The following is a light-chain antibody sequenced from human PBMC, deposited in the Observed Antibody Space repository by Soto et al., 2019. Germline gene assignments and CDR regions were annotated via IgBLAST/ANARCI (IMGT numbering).Light chain of an antibody. Sequence: MVLTQSPATLSLSPGERATLSCMASHSVSSYLAWYQQKPGQAPRLLINDSSNGTTGIPARFRGRWSGTDFTTTISRLEPEDFADYYCQQSSNSSNFGPGTKVDSK. CDR1: HSVSSY. CDR2: DSS. J-gene: IGKJ3*01. V-gene: IGKV3-11*01. CDR3: QQSSNSSN.